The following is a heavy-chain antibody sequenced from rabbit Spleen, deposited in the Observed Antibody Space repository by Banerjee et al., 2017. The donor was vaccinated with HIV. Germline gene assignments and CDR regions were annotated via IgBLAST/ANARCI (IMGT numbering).Heavy chain of an antibody. CDR2: INAVTGKA. Sequence: QEQLVESGGGLVKPEGSLTLTCTASGFSFSDKAVMCWVRQAPGRGLEWIACINAVTGKAVYASWAKGRYTFSKTSSTTVTLKMTSLTAADTATYFCARAIVPWLGLTRLDLWGPGTLVTVS. CDR3: ARAIVPWLGLTRLDL. D-gene: IGHD4-1*01. CDR1: GFSFSDKAV. V-gene: IGHV1S45*01. J-gene: IGHJ3*01.